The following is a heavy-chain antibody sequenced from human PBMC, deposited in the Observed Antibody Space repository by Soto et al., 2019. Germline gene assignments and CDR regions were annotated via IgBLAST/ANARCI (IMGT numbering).Heavy chain of an antibody. D-gene: IGHD4-17*01. CDR1: GFTFSNYG. V-gene: IGHV1-18*01. CDR2: VSANNGHT. J-gene: IGHJ4*02. CDR3: ARVSMGLSTGADYFDY. Sequence: ASVKVSCKASGFTFSNYGLNWVRQAPGQGLEWMGWVSANNGHTNYAQNLQGRVSMTTDTSTSTAYMELRGLTFDDTAVYYCARVSMGLSTGADYFDYWGQGTPVTVSS.